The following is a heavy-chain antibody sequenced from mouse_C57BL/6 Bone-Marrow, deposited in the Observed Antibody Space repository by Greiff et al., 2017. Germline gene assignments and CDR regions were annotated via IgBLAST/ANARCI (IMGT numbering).Heavy chain of an antibody. J-gene: IGHJ3*01. Sequence: VQLKQPGAELVMPGASVKLSCKASGYTFTSYWMHWVKQRPGQGLEWIGEIDPSDSYTNYNQKFKGKSTLTVDKTSSTAYMQLSSLTSEDSAVYYCAKGLLSPFAYWGQGTLVTVSA. CDR3: AKGLLSPFAY. D-gene: IGHD2-3*01. CDR1: GYTFTSYW. V-gene: IGHV1-69*01. CDR2: IDPSDSYT.